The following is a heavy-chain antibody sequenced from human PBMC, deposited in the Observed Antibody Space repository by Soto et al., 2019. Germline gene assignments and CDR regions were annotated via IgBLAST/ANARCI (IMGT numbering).Heavy chain of an antibody. J-gene: IGHJ5*02. CDR3: ASVPIQLWPRRGFDP. D-gene: IGHD5-18*01. CDR1: GGSIRSSNW. CDR2: IYHNGST. Sequence: QVQLQESGPGLVKPSGTLSLTCAVSGGSIRSSNWWSWVRQPPGKGLEWIGEIYHNGSTNYNPYLKSRVTISVDKSKNQFSLKLSSVTAADTAVYYCASVPIQLWPRRGFDPWGQGTLVTVSS. V-gene: IGHV4-4*02.